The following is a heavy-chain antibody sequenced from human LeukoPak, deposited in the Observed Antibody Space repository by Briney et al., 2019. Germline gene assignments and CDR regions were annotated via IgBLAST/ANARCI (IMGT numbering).Heavy chain of an antibody. D-gene: IGHD2-2*01. Sequence: SETLSLTCTVSGTSIRSGDYYWCWIRQPPGTGLEWIGYIYYSGSTYYNPSLKSRLTIAVDTSKNQFSLRLTSVTAADTAVYYCAALHRPAAIDYWGQGTLVTVSS. CDR3: AALHRPAAIDY. J-gene: IGHJ4*02. CDR2: IYYSGST. V-gene: IGHV4-30-4*01. CDR1: GTSIRSGDYY.